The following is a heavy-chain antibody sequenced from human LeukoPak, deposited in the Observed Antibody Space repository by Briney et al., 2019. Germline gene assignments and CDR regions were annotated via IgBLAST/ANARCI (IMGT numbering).Heavy chain of an antibody. CDR3: ARNVVAATGAGWFDP. D-gene: IGHD2-15*01. CDR1: GYTFTGYY. V-gene: IGHV1-2*02. J-gene: IGHJ5*02. CDR2: INPNSGGT. Sequence: GASVKVSCKASGYTFTGYYMHWVRQAPGQGLEWMGWINPNSGGTNYALKFQGRVTMTRDTSISTAYMELSRLRSDDTAVYYCARNVVAATGAGWFDPWGQGTLVTVSS.